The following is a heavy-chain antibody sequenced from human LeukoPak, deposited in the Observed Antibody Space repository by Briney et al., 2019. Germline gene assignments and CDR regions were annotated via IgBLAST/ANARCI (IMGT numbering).Heavy chain of an antibody. J-gene: IGHJ5*02. Sequence: GGSLTLSCAASGFTFSSYSMNWVRQAPAKGLEWVSSISSSSSYIYYADSVKGRFTISRDNAKNSLYLQMNSLRAEDTAVYYCARVGCSSTSCAWGQGTLVTVSS. CDR2: ISSSSSYI. D-gene: IGHD2-2*01. CDR3: ARVGCSSTSCA. CDR1: GFTFSSYS. V-gene: IGHV3-21*01.